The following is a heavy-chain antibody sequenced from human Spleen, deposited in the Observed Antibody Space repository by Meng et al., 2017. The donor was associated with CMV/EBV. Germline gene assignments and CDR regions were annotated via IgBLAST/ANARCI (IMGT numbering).Heavy chain of an antibody. Sequence: GESLKISCAASAFTFSTYAFYWVRQAPGKGLEWVAVISNDGSNKYYADSVRGRFTISRDNSKSTLYLQMNSLRSEDTAVYYCARGRSIVVVPAAIDYWGQGTLVTVSS. D-gene: IGHD2-2*01. CDR3: ARGRSIVVVPAAIDY. J-gene: IGHJ4*02. V-gene: IGHV3-30-3*01. CDR2: ISNDGSNK. CDR1: AFTFSTYA.